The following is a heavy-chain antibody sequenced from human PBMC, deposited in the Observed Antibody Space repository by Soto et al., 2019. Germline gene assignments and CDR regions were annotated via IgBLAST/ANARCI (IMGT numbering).Heavy chain of an antibody. CDR2: INADKGDT. Sequence: GASVKVSCKASGYSFTDFAMHWVRLASGQRLEWMGWINADKGDTKYSQKFQGRVTMTRDTSTSTVYMELSSLRSEDTAVYYCARDYATVVTPGFDYWGQGTLVTVSS. V-gene: IGHV1-3*01. CDR1: GYSFTDFA. CDR3: ARDYATVVTPGFDY. D-gene: IGHD4-17*01. J-gene: IGHJ4*02.